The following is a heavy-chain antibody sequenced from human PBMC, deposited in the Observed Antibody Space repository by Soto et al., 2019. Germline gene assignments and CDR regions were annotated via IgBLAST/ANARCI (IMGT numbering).Heavy chain of an antibody. D-gene: IGHD6-13*01. CDR1: GGSISSSVYY. V-gene: IGHV4-39*01. CDR3: ARHDYGSNNWYPFDY. Sequence: SETLSLTCTVSGGSISSSVYYWAWIRQPPGKGLEWIGSIYYSGITYYNPSLKSRFTISVDTSKNQFSLKLNSVTAADTAVYYCARHDYGSNNWYPFDYWGQGTLVTVSS. CDR2: IYYSGIT. J-gene: IGHJ4*02.